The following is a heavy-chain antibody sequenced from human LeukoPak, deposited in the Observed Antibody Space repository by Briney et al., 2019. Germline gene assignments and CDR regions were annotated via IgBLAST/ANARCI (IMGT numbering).Heavy chain of an antibody. D-gene: IGHD3-16*02. J-gene: IGHJ4*02. CDR3: ARDRYVYVWGSYRYTFDY. CDR2: ISSSSSTI. Sequence: PGGSLRLSCAASGFTFSSYSMNWVRQAPGKGLEWVSYISSSSSTIYYADSVKGRFTISRDNAKNSMYLQMNSLRAEDTAVYYCARDRYVYVWGSYRYTFDYWGQGTLVTVSS. V-gene: IGHV3-48*01. CDR1: GFTFSSYS.